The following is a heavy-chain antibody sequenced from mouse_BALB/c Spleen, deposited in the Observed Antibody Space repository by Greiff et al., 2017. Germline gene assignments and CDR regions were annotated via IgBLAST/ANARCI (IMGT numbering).Heavy chain of an antibody. D-gene: IGHD2-1*01. Sequence: DVMLVESGGGLVKPGGSLKLSCAASGFTFSSYAMSWVRQSPEKRLEWVAEISSGGSYTYYPDTVTGRFTISRDNAKNTLYLEMSSLRSEDTAMYYCAREGGNYYFDYWGQGTTLTVSS. CDR2: ISSGGSYT. CDR3: AREGGNYYFDY. J-gene: IGHJ2*01. V-gene: IGHV5-9-4*01. CDR1: GFTFSSYA.